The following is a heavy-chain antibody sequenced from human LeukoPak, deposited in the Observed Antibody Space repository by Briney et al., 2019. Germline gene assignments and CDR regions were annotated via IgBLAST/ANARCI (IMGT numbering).Heavy chain of an antibody. D-gene: IGHD3-10*01. Sequence: GKSLRLSCAASGFTFSDFFMSWIRQAPGKGLECVSYISSSSSSTNYADSVRGRFTISRDNAKNSLSLQMNSLRAEDTAVYYCARGGRGSDYYGMDVGGQGTTVTVSS. CDR3: ARGGRGSDYYGMDV. V-gene: IGHV3-11*03. CDR2: ISSSSSST. CDR1: GFTFSDFF. J-gene: IGHJ6*02.